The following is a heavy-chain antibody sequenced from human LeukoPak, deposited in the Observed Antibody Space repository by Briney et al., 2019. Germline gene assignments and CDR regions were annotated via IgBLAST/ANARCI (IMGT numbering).Heavy chain of an antibody. D-gene: IGHD6-13*01. CDR3: TKRSGGRSIAASTDYYYDMDV. CDR2: ITWNSRDI. Sequence: GGSLRLSCAASGFTFSSYWMSWVRQAPGKGLEWVSGITWNSRDIGYADSVKGRFTISRDNAKKSLFLQMNSLRPEDTALYYCTKRSGGRSIAASTDYYYDMDVWGQGTTVTVSS. J-gene: IGHJ6*02. CDR1: GFTFSSYW. V-gene: IGHV3-9*01.